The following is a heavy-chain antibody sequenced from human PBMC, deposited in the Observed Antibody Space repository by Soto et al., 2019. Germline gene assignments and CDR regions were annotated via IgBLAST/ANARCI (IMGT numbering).Heavy chain of an antibody. CDR2: ISSSTFYT. CDR3: ATDDSSVLEYFDY. J-gene: IGHJ4*02. Sequence: GGALRLCSAASGFCFSDHYMSGIRQAPGKGLEWVSYISSSTFYTNYADSVKGRFTISRDNAKNSLYLQMNSLRAEDTAVYYCATDDSSVLEYFDYWGQGILVTVSS. CDR1: GFCFSDHY. V-gene: IGHV3-11*06. D-gene: IGHD3-22*01.